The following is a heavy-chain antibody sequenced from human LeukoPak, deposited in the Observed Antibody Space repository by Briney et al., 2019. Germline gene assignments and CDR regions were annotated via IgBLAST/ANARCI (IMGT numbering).Heavy chain of an antibody. CDR3: ARGVGSSWFDP. CDR2: INPNGGGA. Sequence: ASVKVSCKASGYTFTDYYLHWVRQAPGQGLEWMGWINPNGGGANFALNFQGRVTMTRATSISTAYMELSRLTSDDTAVYYCARGVGSSWFDPWGQGTLVTVSS. J-gene: IGHJ5*02. V-gene: IGHV1-2*02. CDR1: GYTFTDYY. D-gene: IGHD6-13*01.